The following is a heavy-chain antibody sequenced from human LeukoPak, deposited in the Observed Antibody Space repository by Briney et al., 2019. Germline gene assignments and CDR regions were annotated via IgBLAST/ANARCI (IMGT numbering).Heavy chain of an antibody. Sequence: GGSLRLSCAASGFTFSSYGMSWVRQAPGKGLEWVSAISGSGGSTYYADSVKGQFTISRDNSKNTLYLQMNSLRAGDTAVYYCAKKVSMVRGVSFGPTDVWGRGTMVTISS. CDR2: ISGSGGST. CDR1: GFTFSSYG. J-gene: IGHJ6*04. CDR3: AKKVSMVRGVSFGPTDV. V-gene: IGHV3-23*01. D-gene: IGHD3-10*01.